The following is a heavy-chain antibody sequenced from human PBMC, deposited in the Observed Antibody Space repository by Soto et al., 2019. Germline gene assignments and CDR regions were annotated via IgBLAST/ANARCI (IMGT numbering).Heavy chain of an antibody. D-gene: IGHD3-9*01. V-gene: IGHV4-59*01. CDR3: ARLNYDILTGRYYGIDV. CDR1: SGSISTYH. Sequence: LSLTCTVSSGSISTYHWSWIRQPPGKGLEWIGYIYYSGSTNYNPSLKSRVTLSVDTSKNQFSLKLSSVTAADTAVYYCARLNYDILTGRYYGIDVWGHGTTVTVSS. CDR2: IYYSGST. J-gene: IGHJ6*02.